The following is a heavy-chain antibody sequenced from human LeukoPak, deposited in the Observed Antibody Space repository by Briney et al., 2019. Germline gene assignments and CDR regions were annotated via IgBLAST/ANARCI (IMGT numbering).Heavy chain of an antibody. Sequence: GASVKVSCKASGYTFTSYYMHWVRQVPGQGLEWMGIINPSGGSTSYAQKFQGRVTMTRDTSTSTVYMELSSLRSEDTAVYYCARESEINGFDYWGQGALVTVSS. D-gene: IGHD1-14*01. CDR1: GYTFTSYY. CDR3: ARESEINGFDY. J-gene: IGHJ4*02. CDR2: INPSGGST. V-gene: IGHV1-46*01.